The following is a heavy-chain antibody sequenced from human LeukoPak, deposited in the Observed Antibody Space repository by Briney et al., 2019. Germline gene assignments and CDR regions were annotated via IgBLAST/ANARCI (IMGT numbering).Heavy chain of an antibody. D-gene: IGHD3-3*01. V-gene: IGHV3-23*01. Sequence: PGGPLRLPCAASGFTLSSHAMSWVRQAPGKGLEWVSAISGSGGSTYYADSVKGRFTISRDNSKNTLYLQMNSLRAEDTAVYYCAKTYRITIFGVVADFDYWGQGTLVTVSS. CDR3: AKTYRITIFGVVADFDY. J-gene: IGHJ4*02. CDR2: ISGSGGST. CDR1: GFTLSSHA.